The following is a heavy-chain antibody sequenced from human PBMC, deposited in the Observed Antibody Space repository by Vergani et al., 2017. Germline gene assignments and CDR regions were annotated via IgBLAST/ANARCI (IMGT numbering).Heavy chain of an antibody. V-gene: IGHV3-33*01. D-gene: IGHD3-10*01. Sequence: QVQLVESGGGVVQPGRSLRLSCAASGFTFSSYGMHWVRQAPGKGLEWVAVIWYDGSNKYYADSVKGRFTISRDNSKNTLYLQMNSLRAEDTAVYYCARVNYGSGSYFDYWGQGTLVTVSS. J-gene: IGHJ4*02. CDR1: GFTFSSYG. CDR2: IWYDGSNK. CDR3: ARVNYGSGSYFDY.